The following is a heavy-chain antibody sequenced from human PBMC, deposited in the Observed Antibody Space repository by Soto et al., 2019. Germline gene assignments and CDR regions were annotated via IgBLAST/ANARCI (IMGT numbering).Heavy chain of an antibody. CDR3: ARGNNWSFF. Sequence: SETLSLTCLVSGGSINNAFWNWIRHTPGKGLQWVGYIYSTGYAAYNPSLEARATISMDKSRNQVSLRLTSVTAEDTATYYCARGNNWSFFWGQGTPVTVSS. CDR1: GGSINNAF. CDR2: IYSTGYA. D-gene: IGHD1-20*01. J-gene: IGHJ4*02. V-gene: IGHV4-4*08.